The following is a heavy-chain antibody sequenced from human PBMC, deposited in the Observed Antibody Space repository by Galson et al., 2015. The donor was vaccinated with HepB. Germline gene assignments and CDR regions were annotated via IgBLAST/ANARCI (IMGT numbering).Heavy chain of an antibody. V-gene: IGHV1-69*06. CDR2: IIPIFGTA. CDR3: ARDQGSSGFRLDAFDI. D-gene: IGHD3-22*01. CDR1: GGTFSSYA. Sequence: SVKVSCKASGGTFSSYAISWVRQAPGQGLEWMGGIIPIFGTANYAQKFQGRVTITADKSTSTAYMELSSLRSEDTAVHYCARDQGSSGFRLDAFDIWGQGTMVTVSS. J-gene: IGHJ3*02.